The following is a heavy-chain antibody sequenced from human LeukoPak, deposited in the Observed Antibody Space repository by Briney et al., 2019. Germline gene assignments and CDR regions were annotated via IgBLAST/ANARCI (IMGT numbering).Heavy chain of an antibody. CDR2: INHSGST. J-gene: IGHJ5*02. D-gene: IGHD3-10*01. Sequence: SETLSLTCAVYGGSFSGYYWSWIRQPPGKGLEWIGEINHSGSTNYNPSLKSRVTISVDTSKNQFSLKLSSVTAADTAVYYCARGGVLLWFGELSVRFDPWGQGTLVTVSS. CDR1: GGSFSGYY. CDR3: ARGGVLLWFGELSVRFDP. V-gene: IGHV4-34*01.